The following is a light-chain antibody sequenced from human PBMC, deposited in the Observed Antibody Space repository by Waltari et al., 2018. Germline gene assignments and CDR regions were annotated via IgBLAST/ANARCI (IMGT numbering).Light chain of an antibody. Sequence: AIQLTQSPSSLSASVRDRLTITCRASQAISSALAWYQQKPGEAPKVLIYGASSLESGVPSRFSGSGSGTDFTLTISSLQPEDFATYYCQQYNNYPLTFGGGTKVEIK. CDR2: GAS. J-gene: IGKJ4*01. CDR1: QAISSA. V-gene: IGKV1D-13*01. CDR3: QQYNNYPLT.